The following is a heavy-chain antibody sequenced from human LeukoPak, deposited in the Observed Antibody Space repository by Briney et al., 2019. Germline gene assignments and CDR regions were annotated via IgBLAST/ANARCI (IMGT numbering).Heavy chain of an antibody. D-gene: IGHD1-26*01. CDR3: ARDGGSYPSVYYLDY. CDR2: ISYDGSNT. J-gene: IGHJ4*02. Sequence: PGRSLRLSCAASGFTFSSYAMHWVRQAPGKGLEWVAVISYDGSNTYYADSVKGRFTISRDNSKNTLYLQMNRVRAEGTAVYYCARDGGSYPSVYYLDYWGQGTLVTVSS. CDR1: GFTFSSYA. V-gene: IGHV3-30*04.